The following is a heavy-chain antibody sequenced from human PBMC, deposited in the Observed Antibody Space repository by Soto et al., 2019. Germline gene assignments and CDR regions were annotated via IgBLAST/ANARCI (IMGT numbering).Heavy chain of an antibody. V-gene: IGHV3-33*01. CDR2: VWFDGSIQ. Sequence: SGGSLRLSCVASGFTFSDYGIHWVRQAADKGLEWVAVVWFDGSIQYYGDSVKGRFTISRDNSNNTVDLQMNNLRAEDTAVYYCARVDFGGNSYYFDYWGQGTPVTVS. CDR1: GFTFSDYG. CDR3: ARVDFGGNSYYFDY. D-gene: IGHD1-7*01. J-gene: IGHJ4*02.